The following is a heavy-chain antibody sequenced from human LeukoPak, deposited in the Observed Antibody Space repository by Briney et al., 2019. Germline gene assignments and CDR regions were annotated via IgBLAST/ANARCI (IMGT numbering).Heavy chain of an antibody. CDR2: INHSGST. J-gene: IGHJ6*03. V-gene: IGHV4-34*01. CDR3: ARVRITMVRGVIITFNRYYYYMDV. CDR1: GGSFSGYY. D-gene: IGHD3-10*01. Sequence: PSETLSLTCAVYGGSFSGYYWSWIRQPPGKGLEWIGEINHSGSTNYNPSLKSRVTISVDTSKNQFSLKLSSVTAADTAVYYCARVRITMVRGVIITFNRYYYYMDVWGKGTTVTVS.